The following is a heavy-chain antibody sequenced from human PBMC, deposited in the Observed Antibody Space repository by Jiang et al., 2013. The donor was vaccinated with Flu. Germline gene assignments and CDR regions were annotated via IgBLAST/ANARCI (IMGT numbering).Heavy chain of an antibody. J-gene: IGHJ6*02. CDR3: ARDYNSDYGDYARWVYGMDV. CDR2: IYIGGST. D-gene: IGHD4-17*01. CDR1: GFTVSSNY. V-gene: IGHV3-53*01. Sequence: VQLVESGGGLIQPGGSLRLSCAASGFTVSSNYMSWVRQAPGKGLEWVSVIYIGGSTYYADSVKGRFTISRDNSKNTLYLQMNSLRAEDTAVYYCARDYNSDYGDYARWVYGMDVWGQGTTVTVSS.